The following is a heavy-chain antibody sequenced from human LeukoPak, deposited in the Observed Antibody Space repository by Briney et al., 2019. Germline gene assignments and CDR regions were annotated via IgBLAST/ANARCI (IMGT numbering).Heavy chain of an antibody. D-gene: IGHD1-26*01. CDR1: GGSISSSSNY. Sequence: SETLSLTCTVSGGSISSSSNYWDWLRQPPGKGLEWIASFYYSGSTYYNPSLKSRVTISVDASKNHFSLNLSSVTAADTAVYYCARNVPNSGSYYAFDFWGQGTLVTVSS. V-gene: IGHV4-39*02. CDR3: ARNVPNSGSYYAFDF. J-gene: IGHJ4*02. CDR2: FYYSGST.